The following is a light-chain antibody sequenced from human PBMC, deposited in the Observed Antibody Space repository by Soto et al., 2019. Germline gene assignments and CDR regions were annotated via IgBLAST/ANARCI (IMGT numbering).Light chain of an antibody. CDR2: DAS. J-gene: IGKJ1*01. V-gene: IGKV1-5*01. Sequence: DIQMTQSPSTLSASVGDRVTITCRASQSINNWLAWYQQKPGTAPKLLMYDASSLESGVPSRFSGSASGTESTLTISSLQPDDFATYYCQQYSGFPWTFGQGTKVEIK. CDR3: QQYSGFPWT. CDR1: QSINNW.